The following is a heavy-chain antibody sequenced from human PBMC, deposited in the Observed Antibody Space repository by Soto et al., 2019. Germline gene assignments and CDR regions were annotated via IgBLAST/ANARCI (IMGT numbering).Heavy chain of an antibody. CDR3: ARDRPLEQWLVHESFRDY. V-gene: IGHV1-18*04. D-gene: IGHD6-19*01. Sequence: QVQLVQSGAEVKKPGASVKVSCKASGYTFTSYGISWVRQAPGQGLEWMGWISAYNGNTNYAQKLQGRVTMTTDTSTSTAYMELRSLRSDDTAVYYCARDRPLEQWLVHESFRDYWGQGTLVTVSS. CDR1: GYTFTSYG. CDR2: ISAYNGNT. J-gene: IGHJ4*02.